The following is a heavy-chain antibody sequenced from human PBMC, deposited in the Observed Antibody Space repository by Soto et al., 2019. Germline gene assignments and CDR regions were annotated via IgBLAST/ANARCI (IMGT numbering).Heavy chain of an antibody. J-gene: IGHJ4*02. CDR2: IRSRAYGGTT. D-gene: IGHD2-15*01. Sequence: GGSLRLSCTASGFTFGDYAMSWFRQAPGKGLEWVGFIRSRAYGGTTEYAASVKGRFTISRDASKSIAYLQMNSLKTEDSAVYYCTNAPLLVVAATDYWGQGTRVT. V-gene: IGHV3-49*03. CDR1: GFTFGDYA. CDR3: TNAPLLVVAATDY.